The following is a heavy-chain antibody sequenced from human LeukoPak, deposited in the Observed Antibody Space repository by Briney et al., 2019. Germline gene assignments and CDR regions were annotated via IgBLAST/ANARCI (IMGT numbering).Heavy chain of an antibody. CDR3: ARDCGSDFWSGCWESPIYYYYYGMDV. J-gene: IGHJ6*02. CDR2: ISAYNGNT. V-gene: IGHV1-18*01. D-gene: IGHD3-3*01. Sequence: GASVKVSCKASGYTFTSYGISWVRQAPGQGLEWMGWISAYNGNTNYAQKLQGRVTMTTDTSTSTAYMELRSLRSDDTAVYYCARDCGSDFWSGCWESPIYYYYYGMDVWGQGTTVTVSS. CDR1: GYTFTSYG.